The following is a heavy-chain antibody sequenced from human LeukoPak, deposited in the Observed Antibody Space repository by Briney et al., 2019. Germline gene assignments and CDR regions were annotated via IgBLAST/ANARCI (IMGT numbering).Heavy chain of an antibody. CDR1: GGSISSYY. CDR2: IYYSGST. J-gene: IGHJ4*02. D-gene: IGHD1-26*01. Sequence: SSETLSLTCTVSGGSISSYYWSWIRQPPGKGLEWIGYIYYSGSTNYNPSLKSRVTISVDTSKNQFSLKLSSVTAADMSVYYCARAYGWELLGDVFDYWGQGTLVTVSS. CDR3: ARAYGWELLGDVFDY. V-gene: IGHV4-59*01.